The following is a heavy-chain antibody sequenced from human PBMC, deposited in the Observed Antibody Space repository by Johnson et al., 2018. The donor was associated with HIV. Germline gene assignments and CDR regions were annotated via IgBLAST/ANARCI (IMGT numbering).Heavy chain of an antibody. Sequence: VQLVESGGGVVQPGRSLRLSCAASGFTFSSYGIYWVRQAPGKGLEWVADIKQDGSEKYYVDSVKGRFTISRDNYKNTLFLKMNILRVEDTAVYYCARLKNGAFDIWGQGTMVTVSS. V-gene: IGHV3-7*03. D-gene: IGHD2-8*01. CDR3: ARLKNGAFDI. CDR2: IKQDGSEK. CDR1: GFTFSSYG. J-gene: IGHJ3*02.